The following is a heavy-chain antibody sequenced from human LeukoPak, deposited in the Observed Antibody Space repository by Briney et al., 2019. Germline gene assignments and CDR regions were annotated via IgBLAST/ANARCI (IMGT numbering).Heavy chain of an antibody. CDR1: GGSISSYY. CDR3: ARDQVRRVAVDV. V-gene: IGHV4-39*07. J-gene: IGHJ6*04. Sequence: SETLSLTCTVSGGSISSYYWGWIRQPPGKGLEWIGSIYYSGSTYYNPSLKSRVTISVDTSKNQFSLKLSSVTAADTAVYYCARDQVRRVAVDVWGKGTTVTVSS. CDR2: IYYSGST.